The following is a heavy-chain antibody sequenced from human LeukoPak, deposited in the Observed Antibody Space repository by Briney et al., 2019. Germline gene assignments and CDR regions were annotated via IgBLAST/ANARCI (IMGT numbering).Heavy chain of an antibody. V-gene: IGHV4-59*08. Sequence: PSETLSLTCIVSGGSISSSYWSWIRQPPGEGLEWSGYISYSGRTNYNPSLKSRVTISVDTSKNQFSLRLSSVTAADTAVYYCARTYYYDSSGYYSSFYYYYMDVWGKGTTVTVAS. D-gene: IGHD3-22*01. CDR3: ARTYYYDSSGYYSSFYYYYMDV. J-gene: IGHJ6*03. CDR2: ISYSGRT. CDR1: GGSISSSY.